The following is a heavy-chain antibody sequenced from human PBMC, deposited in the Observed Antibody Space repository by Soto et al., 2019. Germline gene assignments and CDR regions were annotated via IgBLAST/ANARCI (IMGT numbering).Heavy chain of an antibody. CDR1: GGSISSYY. J-gene: IGHJ3*02. CDR2: IYYSGST. V-gene: IGHV4-59*01. CDR3: ASDYGDYGLGAFDI. Sequence: SETLSLTCTVSGGSISSYYWSWIRQPPGKGLEWIGYIYYSGSTNYNPSLKSRVTISVDTSKNQFSLKLSSVTAADTAVYYCASDYGDYGLGAFDIWGQGTMVTVSS. D-gene: IGHD4-17*01.